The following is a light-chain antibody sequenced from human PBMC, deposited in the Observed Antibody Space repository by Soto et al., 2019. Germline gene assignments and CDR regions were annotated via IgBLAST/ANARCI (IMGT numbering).Light chain of an antibody. J-gene: IGKJ1*01. CDR3: QQYGSSPPT. CDR2: GAS. V-gene: IGKV3-20*01. CDR1: QSVSSSY. Sequence: IVLTQSPGTLSLSPGERATLSCRASQSVSSSYLAWYQQKPGQAPRLLIYGASSRATGIPDRFSGSGSGTDFTLTISSLGPEDFAVYYCQQYGSSPPTFGQGTKVEIK.